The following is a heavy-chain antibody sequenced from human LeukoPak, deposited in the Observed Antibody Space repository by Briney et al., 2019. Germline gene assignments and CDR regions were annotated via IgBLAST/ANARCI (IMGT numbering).Heavy chain of an antibody. CDR1: GGSISSSSYY. D-gene: IGHD3-9*01. CDR3: ARQISRGYDILTGYYSRGNWFDP. CDR2: IYYSGST. J-gene: IGHJ5*02. V-gene: IGHV4-39*01. Sequence: PSETLSLTCTVSGGSISSSSYYWGWIRQPPGKGLEWIGSIYYSGSTYYNPSLKSRVTISVDTSKNQFSLKLSSVTAADTAVYYCARQISRGYDILTGYYSRGNWFDPWGQGTLVTVSS.